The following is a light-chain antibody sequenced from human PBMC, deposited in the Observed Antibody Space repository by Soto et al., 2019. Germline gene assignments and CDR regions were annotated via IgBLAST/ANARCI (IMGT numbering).Light chain of an antibody. J-gene: IGLJ2*01. CDR2: DNY. Sequence: QSVLTQPPSVSAAPGQKGTISCSGSSSNIGNNYVYWYQQVPGTAPKLLIYDNYKRPSGIPDRFSGSKSGTSATLGITGPQTGDEADYYCAPWDSSLFAVVFGGGTKLTVL. CDR3: APWDSSLFAVV. CDR1: SSNIGNNY. V-gene: IGLV1-51*01.